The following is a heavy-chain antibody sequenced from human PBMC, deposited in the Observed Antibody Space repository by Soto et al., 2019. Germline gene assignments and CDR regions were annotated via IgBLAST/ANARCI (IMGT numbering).Heavy chain of an antibody. CDR3: ARRMSYYGSGSPGAIVYYYYYMDV. J-gene: IGHJ6*03. CDR1: GGSISSSSYY. Sequence: QLQLQESGPGLVKPSETLSLTCTVSGGSISSSSYYWGWIRQPPGKGLEWIGSIYYSGSTYYNPSLKSRVTISVDTSKNQFSLKLSSVTAADTAVYYCARRMSYYGSGSPGAIVYYYYYMDVWGKGTTVTISS. V-gene: IGHV4-39*01. CDR2: IYYSGST. D-gene: IGHD3-10*01.